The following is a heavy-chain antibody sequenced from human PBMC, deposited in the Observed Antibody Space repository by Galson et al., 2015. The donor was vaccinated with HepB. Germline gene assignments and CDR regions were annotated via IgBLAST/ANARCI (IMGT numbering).Heavy chain of an antibody. J-gene: IGHJ4*02. Sequence: QSGAEVKKPGESLKISCKGSGYSFTSYWIGWVRQMPGKGLEWMGIIYPGDSDTRYSPSFQGQVTISADKSISTAYLQWSSLKASDTAMYYCARHQAHYDFWSGYPPPDYWAREPWSPSPQ. CDR1: GYSFTSYW. CDR2: IYPGDSDT. V-gene: IGHV5-51*01. D-gene: IGHD3-3*01. CDR3: ARHQAHYDFWSGYPPPDY.